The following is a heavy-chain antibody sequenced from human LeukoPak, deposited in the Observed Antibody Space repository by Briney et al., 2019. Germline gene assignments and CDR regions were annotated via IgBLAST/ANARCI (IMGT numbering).Heavy chain of an antibody. D-gene: IGHD6-19*01. Sequence: GESLKISCKGSGYIFTSYWIGWVRQMPGKGLEWMGIIYPGDSDTRYSPSFQGQVTISADKSITTAYLQWSSLKATDTAMYYCARRVIAVAGRDYYCMDVWGQGTTVTVSS. J-gene: IGHJ6*02. CDR1: GYIFTSYW. CDR3: ARRVIAVAGRDYYCMDV. CDR2: IYPGDSDT. V-gene: IGHV5-51*01.